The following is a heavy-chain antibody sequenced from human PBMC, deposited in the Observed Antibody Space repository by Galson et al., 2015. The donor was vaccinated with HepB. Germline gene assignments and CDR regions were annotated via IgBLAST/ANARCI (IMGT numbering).Heavy chain of an antibody. CDR1: GFTFSSYA. V-gene: IGHV3-30-3*01. D-gene: IGHD3-22*01. J-gene: IGHJ4*02. Sequence: SLRLSCAASGFTFSSYAMHWVRQAPGKGLEWVAVISYDGSNKYYADSVKGRFTISRDNSKNTLYLQMNSLRAEDTAVYYCASSGYSQGGYWGQGTLVTVSS. CDR3: ASSGYSQGGY. CDR2: ISYDGSNK.